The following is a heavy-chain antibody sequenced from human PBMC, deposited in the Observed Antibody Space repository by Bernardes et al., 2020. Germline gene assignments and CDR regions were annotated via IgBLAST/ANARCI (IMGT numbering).Heavy chain of an antibody. CDR2: NYYSGIT. D-gene: IGHD2-15*01. Sequence: SDPLSLTCIVSGDSIRSIRDYWGWLLQPPGKGLEWIGTNYYSGITYYNPSLKSRVTISVDTPKNQFSLKVTSVTAADTAVYFCAREKYGGNPFDYWGQGTLVTVSS. J-gene: IGHJ4*02. CDR1: GDSIRSIRDY. CDR3: AREKYGGNPFDY. V-gene: IGHV4-39*02.